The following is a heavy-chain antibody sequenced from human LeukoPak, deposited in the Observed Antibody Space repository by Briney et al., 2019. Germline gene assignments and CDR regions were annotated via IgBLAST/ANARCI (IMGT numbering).Heavy chain of an antibody. CDR3: ARDFRAPTVTTGGY. CDR1: GGSFSAYY. Sequence: PSETLSLTCAVYGGSFSAYYWSWIRQPPGKGLEWIGEINHSGSTNYNPSLKSRVTISVDTSKNQFSLELSSVTAADTAVYYCARDFRAPTVTTGGYWGQGTLVTVSS. J-gene: IGHJ4*02. CDR2: INHSGST. V-gene: IGHV4-34*01. D-gene: IGHD4-17*01.